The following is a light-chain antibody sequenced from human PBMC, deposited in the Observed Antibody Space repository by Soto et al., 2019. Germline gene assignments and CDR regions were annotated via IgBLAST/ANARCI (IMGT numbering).Light chain of an antibody. CDR2: DAS. Sequence: EIVMTQSPATLSVSPGERATLSCRASQSVSTYLAWYQKKPGQAPRLLIYDASNRATGIPARFSGSGSGTDFTLTISSLEPEDYAVYYCQQYNNWPPTFGQGAKVDIK. CDR3: QQYNNWPPT. CDR1: QSVSTY. V-gene: IGKV3-11*01. J-gene: IGKJ1*01.